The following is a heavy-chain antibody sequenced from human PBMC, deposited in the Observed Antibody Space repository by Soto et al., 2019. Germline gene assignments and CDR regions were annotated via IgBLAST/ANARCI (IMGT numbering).Heavy chain of an antibody. J-gene: IGHJ4*02. V-gene: IGHV3-30*03. CDR1: GFTFSSYG. CDR2: IIYDGSNK. Sequence: QVQLVESGGGVVQPGRSLRLSCAASGFTFSSYGMHWVRLAPGKGLEWVAVIIYDGSNKYYADSVKGRFTISRDNSKNTLYLQMNSLRAEDTAVYYCAGLGELSYFDYWGQGTLVTVSS. D-gene: IGHD3-16*02. CDR3: AGLGELSYFDY.